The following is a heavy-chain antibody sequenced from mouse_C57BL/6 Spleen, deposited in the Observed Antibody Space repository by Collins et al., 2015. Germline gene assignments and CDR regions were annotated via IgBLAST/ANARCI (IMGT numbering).Heavy chain of an antibody. V-gene: IGHV1-80*01. Sequence: QVQLQQSGAELVKISCKASGYAFSSYWMNWVKQRPGKGLEWIGQIYPGDGDTNYNGKFKGKATLTADKSSSTAYMQLSSLTSEDSAVYFCARYPEAMDYWGQGTSVTVSS. J-gene: IGHJ4*01. CDR2: IYPGDGDT. CDR1: GYAFSSYW. CDR3: ARYPEAMDY.